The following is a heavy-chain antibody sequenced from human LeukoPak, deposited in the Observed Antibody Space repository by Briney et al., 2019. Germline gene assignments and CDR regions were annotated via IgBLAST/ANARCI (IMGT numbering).Heavy chain of an antibody. J-gene: IGHJ4*02. D-gene: IGHD3-16*01. CDR1: GFTFSSYS. Sequence: GGSLRLSCAASGFTFSSYSMNWVRQAPGKGLEWASSISSSSSYIYYADSVKGRFTISRDNAKNSLYLQMNSLRAEDTAVYYCARWGGELDFDYWGQGTLVTVSS. CDR2: ISSSSSYI. V-gene: IGHV3-21*01. CDR3: ARWGGELDFDY.